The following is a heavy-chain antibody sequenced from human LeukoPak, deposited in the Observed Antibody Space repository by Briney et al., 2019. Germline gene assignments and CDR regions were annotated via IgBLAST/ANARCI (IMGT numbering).Heavy chain of an antibody. J-gene: IGHJ4*02. CDR3: ARDDGGQGDY. Sequence: SLRLSCAASGFTFXDYYVDWVRQAPGKGLEWIGRSKKRAQNYITQYAAFVQGRFTISRDDSKNSLYLQINTLKTEDTAVYYCARDDGGQGDYWGQGTLVTVSS. D-gene: IGHD2-15*01. CDR2: SKKRAQNYIT. V-gene: IGHV3-72*01. CDR1: GFTFXDYY.